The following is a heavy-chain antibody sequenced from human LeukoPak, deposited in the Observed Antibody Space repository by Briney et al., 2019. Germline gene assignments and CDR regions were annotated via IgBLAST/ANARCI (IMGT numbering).Heavy chain of an antibody. CDR1: GLTFSSYA. D-gene: IGHD6-19*01. CDR3: AKDVRSSGWFEEF. CDR2: ISGSGDNT. Sequence: GGSLRLSCAASGLTFSSYAMSWARQTPGKGLEWVSTISGSGDNTYYADSVKGRFTISRDNSKNTLYLQMNSLRAEDTAIYYCAKDVRSSGWFEEFWGQGTLVTVSS. J-gene: IGHJ4*02. V-gene: IGHV3-23*01.